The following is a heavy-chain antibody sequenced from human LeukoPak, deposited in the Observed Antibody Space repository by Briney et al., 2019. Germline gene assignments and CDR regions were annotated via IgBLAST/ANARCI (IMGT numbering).Heavy chain of an antibody. CDR1: GYTLTELS. CDR2: VDPEDGET. V-gene: IGHV1-24*01. J-gene: IGHJ4*02. D-gene: IGHD2-8*01. CDR3: ARSSCTNGVCPLIDS. Sequence: ASVRVSCKVSGYTLTELSMHWVRQAPGKGLEWMGGVDPEDGETIYAQKFQGRVTMIEDTSTDTAYMELSSLRSEDTAVYYCARSSCTNGVCPLIDSWGQGTLVPVSS.